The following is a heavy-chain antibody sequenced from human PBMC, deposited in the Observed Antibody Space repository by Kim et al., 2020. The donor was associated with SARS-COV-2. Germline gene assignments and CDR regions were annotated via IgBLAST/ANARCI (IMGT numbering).Heavy chain of an antibody. V-gene: IGHV5-51*01. CDR3: ARHTVTTSFDY. Sequence: RYAPSLQGQVTISADKPISTAYLQWSSLKASDTAMYYCARHTVTTSFDYWGQGTLVTVSS. D-gene: IGHD4-17*01. J-gene: IGHJ4*02.